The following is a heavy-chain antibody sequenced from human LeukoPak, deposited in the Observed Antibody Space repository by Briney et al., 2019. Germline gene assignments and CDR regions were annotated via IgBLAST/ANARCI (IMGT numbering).Heavy chain of an antibody. V-gene: IGHV3-30*02. Sequence: GSLRLSCAASGFTFSSYGMHWVRQAPGKGLEWVAFIRYDGSNKYYADSVKGRFTISRDNSKNTLYLQMNSLRAEDTAVYYCAKPLTRYCSSTSCPSDAFDIWGQGTMVTVSS. CDR1: GFTFSSYG. CDR2: IRYDGSNK. D-gene: IGHD2-2*01. CDR3: AKPLTRYCSSTSCPSDAFDI. J-gene: IGHJ3*02.